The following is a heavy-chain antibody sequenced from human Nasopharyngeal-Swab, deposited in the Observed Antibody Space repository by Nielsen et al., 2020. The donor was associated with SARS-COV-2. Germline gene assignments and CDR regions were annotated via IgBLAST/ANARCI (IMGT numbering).Heavy chain of an antibody. CDR2: ISSSSSYI. CDR1: GFTFSSYS. Sequence: GESLKISCAASGFTFSSYSMNWVRQAPGKGLEWVSSISSSSSYIYYADSVKGRFTISRDNAKNSLYLQMNSLRAEDTAVYYCARGCVLTGPSYYYYGMDVWGQGTTVTVSS. CDR3: ARGCVLTGPSYYYYGMDV. V-gene: IGHV3-21*01. J-gene: IGHJ6*02. D-gene: IGHD3-9*01.